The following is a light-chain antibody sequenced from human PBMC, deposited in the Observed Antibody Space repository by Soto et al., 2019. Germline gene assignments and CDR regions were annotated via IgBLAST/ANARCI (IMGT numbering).Light chain of an antibody. CDR1: SSDVGSYNR. J-gene: IGLJ2*01. Sequence: QSVLTQPPSVSGSPGQSVTISCTGTSSDVGSYNRVSWYQQPPGTTPKLLIYEVSNRPSGVPDRFSGSKSGNTASLTISGFKAEDEADYYGSSYTSYNTVVFGGGTQLTVL. CDR3: SSYTSYNTVV. CDR2: EVS. V-gene: IGLV2-18*02.